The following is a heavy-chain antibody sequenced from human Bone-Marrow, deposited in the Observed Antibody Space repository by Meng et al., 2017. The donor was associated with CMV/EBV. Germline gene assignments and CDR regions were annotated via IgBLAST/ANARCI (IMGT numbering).Heavy chain of an antibody. CDR1: GFTFSSYW. J-gene: IGHJ4*02. CDR2: VNSDGSST. CDR3: ASSPDYGEDY. D-gene: IGHD4-17*01. V-gene: IGHV3-74*01. Sequence: GESLKISCAASGFTFSSYWMHWVRQAPGKGLVWVSRVNSDGSSTSYADSVKGRFTISRDNAKNTLYLQMNSLRAEDTAVYYCASSPDYGEDYWGQGTLVTVSP.